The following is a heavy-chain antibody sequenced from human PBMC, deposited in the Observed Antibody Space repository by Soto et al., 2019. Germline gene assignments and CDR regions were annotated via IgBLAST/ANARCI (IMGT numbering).Heavy chain of an antibody. Sequence: SETLSLTCTVSGGSISSSSYYWGWIRQPPGKGLEWIGSIYYSGSTYYNPSLKSRVTISVDTSKNQFSLKLSSVTAADTAVYYCARTVRGVIVEYYYYYGMDVWGQGTTVTVS. J-gene: IGHJ6*02. CDR1: GGSISSSSYY. D-gene: IGHD3-10*01. CDR2: IYYSGST. CDR3: ARTVRGVIVEYYYYYGMDV. V-gene: IGHV4-39*01.